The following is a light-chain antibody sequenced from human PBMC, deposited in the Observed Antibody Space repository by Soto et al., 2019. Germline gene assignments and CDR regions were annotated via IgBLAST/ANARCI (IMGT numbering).Light chain of an antibody. Sequence: QSALTQPASVSGSPGQSITISCAGSNSDIGSYKYVSWFQQHPGNAPKLIISEVRDRLSGVSTRFSGSKSGNTASLTISGLQPEDEADYYCSSYTTSGTPYVFGTGTKLTV. CDR1: NSDIGSYKY. J-gene: IGLJ1*01. CDR2: EVR. CDR3: SSYTTSGTPYV. V-gene: IGLV2-14*01.